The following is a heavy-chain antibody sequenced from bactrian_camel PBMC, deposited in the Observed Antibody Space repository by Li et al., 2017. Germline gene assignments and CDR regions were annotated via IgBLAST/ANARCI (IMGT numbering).Heavy chain of an antibody. J-gene: IGHJ6*01. CDR1: GPTTGRNC. CDR3: AILGTYLPRADFAY. CDR2: IPLGGEGT. D-gene: IGHD2*01. V-gene: IGHV3S1*01. Sequence: HVQLVESGGGSVQAGGSLRLSCTASGPTTGRNCMGWFRQVPGKEREVVATIPLGGEGTYYADSVKGRFTISRDNARNMLYLQLNSLTTDDTAMYYCAILGTYLPRADFAYWGQGTQVTVS.